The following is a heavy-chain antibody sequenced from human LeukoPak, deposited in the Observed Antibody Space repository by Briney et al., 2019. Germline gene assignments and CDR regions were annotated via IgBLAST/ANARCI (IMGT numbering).Heavy chain of an antibody. CDR2: IYYTGTT. J-gene: IGHJ4*02. Sequence: SQTLSLTCTVSNRSNSSFYWTWIRQPPGKGLEWIGYIYYTGTTNYNPSLKSRVTISVDTSKNQFSLKLSSVTAADTAVYYCARGYGRYFDYWGQGTLVTVSS. CDR3: ARGYGRYFDY. CDR1: NRSNSSFY. V-gene: IGHV4-59*01. D-gene: IGHD5-18*01.